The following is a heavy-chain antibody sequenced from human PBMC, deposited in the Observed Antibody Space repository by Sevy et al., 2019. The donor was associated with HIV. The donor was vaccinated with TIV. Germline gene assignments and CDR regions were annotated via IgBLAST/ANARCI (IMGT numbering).Heavy chain of an antibody. CDR2: LYDTGST. CDR3: AREGGLVDYGMDV. CDR1: GGSMGSYY. D-gene: IGHD3-9*01. Sequence: SETLSLTCTVSGGSMGSYYWTWIRQPPGKGLEWIGYLYDTGSTNYNPSLESRVTISIDTSKNQFSLNLSYVTAADTAVYYCAREGGLVDYGMDVWVQGITVTVSS. V-gene: IGHV4-59*01. J-gene: IGHJ6*02.